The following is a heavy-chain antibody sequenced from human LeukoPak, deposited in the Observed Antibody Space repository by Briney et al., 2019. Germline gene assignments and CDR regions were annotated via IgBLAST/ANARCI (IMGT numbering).Heavy chain of an antibody. CDR3: ASDQRYAFDY. D-gene: IGHD3-9*01. CDR2: IRTSAEGANYA. Sequence: GSLRLSCATSGFRFSDYPMSWVRQAPGKGLEWVSNIRTSAEGANYAYYADSVKGRVTISRDDAKSTLYLHMNSLRDDDTAVYYCASDQRYAFDYWGQGILVTVSS. CDR1: GFRFSDYP. J-gene: IGHJ4*02. V-gene: IGHV3-48*02.